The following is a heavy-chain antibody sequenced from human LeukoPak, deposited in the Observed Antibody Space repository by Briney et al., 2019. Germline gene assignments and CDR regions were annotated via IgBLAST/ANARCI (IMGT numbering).Heavy chain of an antibody. D-gene: IGHD2-15*01. CDR3: ASGDCSGGSCYLFDY. Sequence: SETLSLTCTVSGGSISSSSYYWGWIRQPPGEGLEWIGSIYYSGSTYYNPSLKSRVTISVDTSKNQFSLKLSSVTAADTAVYYCASGDCSGGSCYLFDYWGQGALVTVSS. CDR1: GGSISSSSYY. CDR2: IYYSGST. J-gene: IGHJ4*02. V-gene: IGHV4-39*01.